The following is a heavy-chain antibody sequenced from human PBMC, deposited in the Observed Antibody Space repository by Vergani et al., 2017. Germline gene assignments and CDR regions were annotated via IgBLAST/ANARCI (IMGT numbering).Heavy chain of an antibody. V-gene: IGHV4-39*07. J-gene: IGHJ4*02. CDR2: IYYSGST. Sequence: QLQLQESGPGLVKPSETLSLTCTVSGGSISSSSYYWGWIRQPPGKGLEWIGSIYYSGSTYYNPSLKSRVTISVDTSKNQFSLKLSSVTAADTAVYYCARVTRRWLLFYFDYWGQGTLVTVSS. CDR1: GGSISSSSYY. CDR3: ARVTRRWLLFYFDY. D-gene: IGHD3-22*01.